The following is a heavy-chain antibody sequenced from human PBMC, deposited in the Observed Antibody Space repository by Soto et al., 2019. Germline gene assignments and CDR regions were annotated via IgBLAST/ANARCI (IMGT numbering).Heavy chain of an antibody. V-gene: IGHV3-7*03. Sequence: PGGSLRLSCAASGFTFSNYWMSWVRQAPGKGLEWVANIKQEGSEKYYVDSVKGRFTISRDNAKNSLFLQMNSLRAEDTAVYYCARDKAYGDSADYWGQGTLVTVSS. D-gene: IGHD4-17*01. J-gene: IGHJ4*02. CDR2: IKQEGSEK. CDR3: ARDKAYGDSADY. CDR1: GFTFSNYW.